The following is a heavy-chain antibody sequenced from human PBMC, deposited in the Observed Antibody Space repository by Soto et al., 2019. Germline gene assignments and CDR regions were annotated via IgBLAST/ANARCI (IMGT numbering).Heavy chain of an antibody. D-gene: IGHD3-9*01. Sequence: ASVKVSCKASGYTFTSYGISWVRQAPGQGLEWMGWISAYNGNTNYAQKLQGRVTMTTDTSTSTAFMELRSLRSDDTAVYYCARALEERVLRYPRGFDYWGQGTLVTVSS. V-gene: IGHV1-18*01. CDR3: ARALEERVLRYPRGFDY. J-gene: IGHJ4*02. CDR2: ISAYNGNT. CDR1: GYTFTSYG.